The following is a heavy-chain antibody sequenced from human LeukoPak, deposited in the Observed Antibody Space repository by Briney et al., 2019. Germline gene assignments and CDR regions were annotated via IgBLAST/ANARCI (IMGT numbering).Heavy chain of an antibody. CDR2: IYFTGDII. V-gene: IGHV3-11*01. CDR1: GFPFSGYH. CDR3: ARDDMLERPSFDI. J-gene: IGHJ3*02. Sequence: PGGSLRLSRAASGFPFSGYHMSWIRQAPGKGLEWISYIYFTGDIIYYADSVKGRFTISRDNAKNSLYLQMNSLKAEDTAVYYCARDDMLERPSFDIWGQGTVVTVSS. D-gene: IGHD1-1*01.